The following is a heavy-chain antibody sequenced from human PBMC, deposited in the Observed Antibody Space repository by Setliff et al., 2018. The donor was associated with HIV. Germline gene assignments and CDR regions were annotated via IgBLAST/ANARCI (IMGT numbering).Heavy chain of an antibody. V-gene: IGHV4-39*01. D-gene: IGHD6-19*01. CDR1: GGSISSSSYY. J-gene: IGHJ4*02. Sequence: SETLSLTCTVSGGSISSSSYYWGWIRQPPGKGLGWIGSIYYSGSTYYNPSLKSRVTISVDTSKNQFSLKLSSVTAADTAVYYCASPASGGSSGQYHYWGQGTLVTVPQ. CDR3: ASPASGGSSGQYHY. CDR2: IYYSGST.